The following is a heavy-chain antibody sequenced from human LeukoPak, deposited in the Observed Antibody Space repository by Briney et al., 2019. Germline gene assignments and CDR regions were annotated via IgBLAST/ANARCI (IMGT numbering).Heavy chain of an antibody. CDR2: NYDSGST. CDR3: ARVVYDWLDYYYMDV. V-gene: IGHV4-39*07. J-gene: IGHJ6*03. CDR1: GGSLSSSGYD. D-gene: IGHD3-9*01. Sequence: SQTLSLTCTVPGGSLSSSGYDWGGLRQPQGKGLERVGRNYDSGSTYYNLSRQSRVTMSVDTCKNQFSLKLSSVTAADTAVYYCARVVYDWLDYYYMDVWGKGTPVTISS.